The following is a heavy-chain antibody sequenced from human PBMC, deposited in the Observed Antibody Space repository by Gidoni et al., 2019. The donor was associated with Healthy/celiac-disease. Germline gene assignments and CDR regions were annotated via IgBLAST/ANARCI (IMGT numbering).Heavy chain of an antibody. V-gene: IGHV1-58*01. Sequence: QMQLVQSGPEVKKPGTSVKVSCKASGFTFTSSAVQWVRQARGQRLEWIGWIVVGSGNTNYAQKFQERVTITRDMSTSTAYMELSSLRSEDTAVYYCAASFFYCGGDCRPPDYYFDYWGQGTLVTVSS. J-gene: IGHJ4*02. CDR3: AASFFYCGGDCRPPDYYFDY. CDR2: IVVGSGNT. CDR1: GFTFTSSA. D-gene: IGHD2-21*02.